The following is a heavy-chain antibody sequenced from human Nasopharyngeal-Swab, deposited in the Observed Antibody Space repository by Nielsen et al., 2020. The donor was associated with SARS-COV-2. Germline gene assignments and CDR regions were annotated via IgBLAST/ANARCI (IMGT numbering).Heavy chain of an antibody. Sequence: SVKVSCKASGYTFKSFAVNWVRQAPGQGLEWMGRIIPILGIANYAQKFQGRVTITADKSTSTAYMELSSLRSEDTAVYYCARGNRITMVRGVPYYYYYGMDVWGQGTTVTVSS. J-gene: IGHJ6*02. CDR1: GYTFKSFA. V-gene: IGHV1-69*04. CDR2: IIPILGIA. CDR3: ARGNRITMVRGVPYYYYYGMDV. D-gene: IGHD3-10*01.